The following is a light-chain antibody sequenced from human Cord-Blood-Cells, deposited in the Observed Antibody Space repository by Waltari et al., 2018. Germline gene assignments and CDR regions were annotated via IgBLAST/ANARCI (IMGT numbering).Light chain of an antibody. V-gene: IGLV2-14*01. CDR2: AVS. CDR1: SSDVGGYNY. J-gene: IGLJ3*02. CDR3: SSYTSSSTGV. Sequence: QSALTQPASVSVSPGQSITISCTGTSSDVGGYNYVSWYQQHPGKAPKLMIYAVSNRPSGVSNRFSGSKSGNTASLTISGLQAEDEADYYCSSYTSSSTGVFGGGTKLTVL.